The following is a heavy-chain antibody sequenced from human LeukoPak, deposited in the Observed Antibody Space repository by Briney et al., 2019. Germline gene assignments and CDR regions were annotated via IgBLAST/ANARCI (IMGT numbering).Heavy chain of an antibody. J-gene: IGHJ6*02. CDR3: AKDGYCSSTSCYTQLYYYYGMDV. D-gene: IGHD2-2*02. V-gene: IGHV3-30*18. CDR2: ISYDGSNK. CDR1: GFTFSSYG. Sequence: GGSLTVSCAASGFTFSSYGMHWVRQAPGKGLEWVAVISYDGSNKYYADSVKGRFTISRDNSKNTLYLQMNSLRAEDTAVYYCAKDGYCSSTSCYTQLYYYYGMDVWGQGTTVTVSS.